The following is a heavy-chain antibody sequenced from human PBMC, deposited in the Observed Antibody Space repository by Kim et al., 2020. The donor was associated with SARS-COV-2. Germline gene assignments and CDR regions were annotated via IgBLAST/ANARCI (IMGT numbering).Heavy chain of an antibody. CDR2: INHSGST. CDR3: ARGGSGPLWGLRFTSYNWFDP. Sequence: SETPSLTCAVYGGSFSGYYWSWIRQPPGKGLEWIGEINHSGSTNYNPSLKSRVTISVDTSKNQFSLKLSSVTAADTAVYYCARGGSGPLWGLRFTSYNWFDPWGQGTLVTVSS. J-gene: IGHJ5*02. CDR1: GGSFSGYY. V-gene: IGHV4-34*01. D-gene: IGHD5-12*01.